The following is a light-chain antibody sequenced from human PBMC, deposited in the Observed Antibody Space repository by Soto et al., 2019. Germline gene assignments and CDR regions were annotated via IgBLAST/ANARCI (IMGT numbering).Light chain of an antibody. CDR2: EVS. CDR1: SSDVGGYNY. CDR3: RSYTSSSTLGV. J-gene: IGLJ1*01. Sequence: QSALTQPASVSGSPGQSITISCTGTSSDVGGYNYVSWYQQHPGKAPKLMIYEVSNRPSGVSNRFSGSKSGNTASLTISGLRAEDEADYYCRSYTSSSTLGVFGTGTKVTVL. V-gene: IGLV2-14*01.